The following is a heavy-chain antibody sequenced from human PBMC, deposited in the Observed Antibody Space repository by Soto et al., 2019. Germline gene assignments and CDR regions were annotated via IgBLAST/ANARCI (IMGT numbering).Heavy chain of an antibody. J-gene: IGHJ4*02. D-gene: IGHD1-26*01. V-gene: IGHV1-46*01. Sequence: VASVKVSCKASGYTFTSYNMHWVRQAPGQGLEWMGIINPSGGAPTYAQRFQGRVTMTSDTSTSTVYMQLSSLRSDDTAMYYCAKDGGSFNFDYWGQGTLVTVSS. CDR1: GYTFTSYN. CDR3: AKDGGSFNFDY. CDR2: INPSGGAP.